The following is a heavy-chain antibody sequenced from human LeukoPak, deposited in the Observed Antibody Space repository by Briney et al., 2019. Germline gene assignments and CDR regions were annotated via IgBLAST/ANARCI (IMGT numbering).Heavy chain of an antibody. D-gene: IGHD6-13*01. V-gene: IGHV1-69*06. J-gene: IGHJ6*03. CDR2: IIPIFGTT. Sequence: ASVKVSCKTSGGTFSSYAITWVRQTAGQRLEWMGGIIPIFGTTNYAQKFQDRVTITADKSTSTAYMKLSSLRSEDTAVYYCARVVGLTGYSSNWYSGYYYYMDVWGKGTTVTVSS. CDR3: ARVVGLTGYSSNWYSGYYYYMDV. CDR1: GGTFSSYA.